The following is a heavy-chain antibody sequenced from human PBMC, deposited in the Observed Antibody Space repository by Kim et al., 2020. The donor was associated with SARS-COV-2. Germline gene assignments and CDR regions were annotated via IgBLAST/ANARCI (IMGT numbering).Heavy chain of an antibody. CDR3: ARITMLGGVTVYAMDV. D-gene: IGHD3-22*01. CDR1: GFDFNIYE. CDR2: INIQTSTI. Sequence: GGSLRLSCAASGFDFNIYEMNWVRQTPGTGLEWISYINIQTSTIYYADSVKGRFTVSRDNANRSLYLQMNNLRAEDTGIYYCARITMLGGVTVYAMDVWGQGTTVTVSS. V-gene: IGHV3-48*03. J-gene: IGHJ6*02.